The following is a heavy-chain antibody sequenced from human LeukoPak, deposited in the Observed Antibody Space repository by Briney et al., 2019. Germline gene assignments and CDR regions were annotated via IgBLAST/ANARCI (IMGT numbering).Heavy chain of an antibody. V-gene: IGHV1-46*01. CDR1: GYTFTSYY. CDR2: INPSGGST. Sequence: ASVKVSCKASGYTFTSYYKHWVRQAPGQGLEWMGIINPSGGSTSYAQKFQGRVTMTRDTSTSTVYMELSSLRSEDTAVYYCATTTSITIFGGYWGQGTLVTVSS. J-gene: IGHJ4*02. D-gene: IGHD3-3*01. CDR3: ATTTSITIFGGY.